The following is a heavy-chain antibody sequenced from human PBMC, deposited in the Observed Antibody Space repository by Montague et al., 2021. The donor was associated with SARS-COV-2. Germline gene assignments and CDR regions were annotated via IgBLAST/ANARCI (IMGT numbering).Heavy chain of an antibody. CDR1: GGSLSGYY. V-gene: IGHV4-34*01. CDR3: ARGADYDFWSGFLRYKWFDP. Sequence: SESLSLTCALYGGSLSGYYWAWIRQTPAKGLEWIGEINHSGSTNYNPSLKSRLTISVDTSKKQFSLKLNSMTAADTAVYYCARGADYDFWSGFLRYKWFDPWGLGTPVTVSS. D-gene: IGHD3-3*01. CDR2: INHSGST. J-gene: IGHJ5*02.